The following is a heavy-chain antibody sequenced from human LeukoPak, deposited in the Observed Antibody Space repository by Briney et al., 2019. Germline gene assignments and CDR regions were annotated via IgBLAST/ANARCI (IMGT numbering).Heavy chain of an antibody. CDR1: GFTVSSNY. J-gene: IGHJ4*02. D-gene: IGHD1-26*01. Sequence: PGGSLRLSCAASGFTVSSNYMSWVRQAPGKGLEWVSVIYNGGSTYYADSVKGRFTISRDNAKNSLYLQMNNLRAEDTAVYYCARGGELLRPADYWGQGTLVTVSS. V-gene: IGHV3-53*01. CDR3: ARGGELLRPADY. CDR2: IYNGGST.